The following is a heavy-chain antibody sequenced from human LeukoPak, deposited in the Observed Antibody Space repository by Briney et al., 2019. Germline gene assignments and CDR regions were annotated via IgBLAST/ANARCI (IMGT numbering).Heavy chain of an antibody. Sequence: GASVKVSCKASGYTLTGYYMHWVRQAPGQGLEWMGWINPNSGGTNYAQKFQGRVTMTRDTSISTAYMELSRLRSDDTAVYYCARDIRRTAMVYGYWGQGTLVTVSS. CDR2: INPNSGGT. D-gene: IGHD5-18*01. V-gene: IGHV1-2*02. CDR1: GYTLTGYY. CDR3: ARDIRRTAMVYGY. J-gene: IGHJ4*02.